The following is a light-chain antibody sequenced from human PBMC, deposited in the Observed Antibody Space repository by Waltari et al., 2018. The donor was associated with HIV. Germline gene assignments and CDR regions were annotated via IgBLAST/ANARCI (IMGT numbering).Light chain of an antibody. CDR3: ASYAGRNTLV. CDR1: ASDVGAYNY. J-gene: IGLJ2*01. V-gene: IGLV2-8*01. Sequence: QSALTQPPSASGSPGQSVTISCTGKASDVGAYNYVSWYQQHPGKPPKLIIYEVFKRPSWVPDLFSGSKSGNTASLTVSGLQAEDEANYYCASYAGRNTLVFGGGTKLTVL. CDR2: EVF.